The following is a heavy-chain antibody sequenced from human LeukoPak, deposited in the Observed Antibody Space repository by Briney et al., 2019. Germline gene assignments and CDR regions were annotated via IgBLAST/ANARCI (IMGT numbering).Heavy chain of an antibody. V-gene: IGHV3-64*01. CDR1: GFTFSSYA. J-gene: IGHJ6*02. CDR3: ARGGRSGYDYYYYGMDV. CDR2: ISSNGGST. D-gene: IGHD5-12*01. Sequence: GGSLRLSCAASGFTFSSYAMHWVRQAPGKGLEYVSAISSNGGSTYYANSVKGRFTISRDNSKNTLYLQMGSLRAEDMAVYYYARGGRSGYDYYYYGMDVWGQGTTVTVSS.